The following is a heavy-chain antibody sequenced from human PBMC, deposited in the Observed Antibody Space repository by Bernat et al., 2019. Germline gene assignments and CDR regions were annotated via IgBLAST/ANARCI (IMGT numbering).Heavy chain of an antibody. CDR2: IYWDDDK. J-gene: IGHJ4*02. V-gene: IGHV2-5*02. CDR3: AHPTPWWPQFDY. D-gene: IGHD2-15*01. Sequence: QVTLKESGPVLVKPTETLTLTCTFSGFSLSTSGVGVGWIRQPPGKALEWLALIYWDDDKRYSPSLKSRLTITKDTSKNQVVLTMTNMDPVDTATYYCAHPTPWWPQFDYWGQGTLVTVSS. CDR1: GFSLSTSGVG.